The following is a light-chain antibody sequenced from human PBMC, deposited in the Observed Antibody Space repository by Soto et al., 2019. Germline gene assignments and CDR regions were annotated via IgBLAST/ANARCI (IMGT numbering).Light chain of an antibody. CDR1: QSISSW. CDR2: DAS. V-gene: IGKV1-5*01. J-gene: IGKJ4*01. Sequence: DIQMTQSPSTLSASVGDRVTITCRASQSISSWLAWYQQKPGKAPKLLIYDASSLESGVPSRFSGSGSGTEFTRTISSLQPDDFATYYCQQYNSYLVTFGGGTKVEIK. CDR3: QQYNSYLVT.